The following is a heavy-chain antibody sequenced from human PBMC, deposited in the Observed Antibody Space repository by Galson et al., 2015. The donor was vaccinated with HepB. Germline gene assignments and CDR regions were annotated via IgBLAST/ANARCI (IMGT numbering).Heavy chain of an antibody. V-gene: IGHV3-15*01. CDR3: TTDNGAMVVAATLAGYYYYMDV. D-gene: IGHD2-15*01. J-gene: IGHJ6*03. CDR1: GFTFSNAW. Sequence: SLRLSCAASGFTFSNAWMSWVRQAPGKGLEWVGRIKSKTDGGTTDYAAPVKGRFTISRDDSKNTLYLQMNSLKTEDTAVYYCTTDNGAMVVAATLAGYYYYMDVWGKGTTVTVSS. CDR2: IKSKTDGGTT.